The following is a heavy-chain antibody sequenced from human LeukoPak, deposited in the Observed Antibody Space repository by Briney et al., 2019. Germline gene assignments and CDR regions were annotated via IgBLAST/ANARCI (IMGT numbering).Heavy chain of an antibody. Sequence: GGPLRLSCAASGFTFSSYGMHWVRQAPGKGLEWVAFIQYDGSNKYYADSVKGRFTISRDNSKKTLYVEMNRLREEDTAVYYCAKDDIWEYYDFWSGYSMDVWGKGTTVIVSS. CDR2: IQYDGSNK. CDR3: AKDDIWEYYDFWSGYSMDV. D-gene: IGHD3-3*01. J-gene: IGHJ6*03. CDR1: GFTFSSYG. V-gene: IGHV3-30*02.